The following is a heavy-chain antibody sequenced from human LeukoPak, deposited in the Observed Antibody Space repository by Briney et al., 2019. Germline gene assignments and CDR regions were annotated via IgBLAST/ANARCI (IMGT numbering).Heavy chain of an antibody. CDR3: ATRGGSCYSGCWFDP. D-gene: IGHD2-15*01. J-gene: IGHJ5*02. CDR2: FDPEDGET. V-gene: IGHV1-24*01. Sequence: GASVKVSCKVSGYTLTELSMHWVRQAPGKGLEWMGGFDPEDGETIYAQKFQGRVTMTEDTSTDTAYMELSSLRSEDTAVYYCATRGGSCYSGCWFDPWGQGTLVTVSS. CDR1: GYTLTELS.